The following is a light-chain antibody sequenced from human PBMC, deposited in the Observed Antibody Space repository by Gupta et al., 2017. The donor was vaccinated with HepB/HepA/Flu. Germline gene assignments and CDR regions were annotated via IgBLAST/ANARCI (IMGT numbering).Light chain of an antibody. J-gene: IGLJ3*02. CDR1: SSNIGSST. CDR3: AAWDDSLNGPDWV. CDR2: SNN. Sequence: QSVLTQPPSVSGTPGQRVTIPCSGSSSNIGSSTVNWYQQRPGTAPKLLIYSNNQRPSEVPNRFSGSKSGTSGSLAIRGIQSEDEADYYCAAWDDSLNGPDWVFGGGTKLTVL. V-gene: IGLV1-44*01.